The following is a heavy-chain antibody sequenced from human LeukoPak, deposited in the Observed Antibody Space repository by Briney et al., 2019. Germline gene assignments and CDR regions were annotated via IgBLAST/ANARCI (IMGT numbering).Heavy chain of an antibody. CDR3: ARDRAVAGVHY. J-gene: IGHJ4*02. CDR2: ISSSGSTI. V-gene: IGHV3-11*01. D-gene: IGHD6-19*01. Sequence: GRSLRLSCAASGFTFSDYYMSWIRQAPGNGLERVSYISSSGSTIYYADSVKGRFTISRDNAKNSLYLQMNSLRAEATAVYYCARDRAVAGVHYWGQGTLVTVSS. CDR1: GFTFSDYY.